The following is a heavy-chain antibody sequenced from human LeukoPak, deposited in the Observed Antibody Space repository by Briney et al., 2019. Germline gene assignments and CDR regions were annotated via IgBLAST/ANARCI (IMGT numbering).Heavy chain of an antibody. Sequence: PSETLSLTCTVSGGSISSYYWSWIRQPAGKGLEWXXRIYSSGSTNYNPSLKSRVTMSVDTSKNQFSLKLSSVTAADTAVYYCARDDGSRGYNWVDPWGQGTLVTVSS. CDR3: ARDDGSRGYNWVDP. CDR1: GGSISSYY. V-gene: IGHV4-4*07. D-gene: IGHD5-24*01. J-gene: IGHJ5*02. CDR2: IYSSGST.